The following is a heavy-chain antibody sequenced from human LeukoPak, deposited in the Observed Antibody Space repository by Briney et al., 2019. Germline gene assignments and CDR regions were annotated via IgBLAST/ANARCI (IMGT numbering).Heavy chain of an antibody. D-gene: IGHD6-13*01. CDR3: ARDIAAAGTNYYYMDV. J-gene: IGHJ6*03. V-gene: IGHV1-46*01. CDR1: GYTFTSYY. CDR2: INPSGGST. Sequence: GASVKVSCEASGYTFTSYYMHWVRQAPGQGLEWMGIINPSGGSTSYAQKFQGRVTMTRDTSTSTVYMELSSLRSEDTAVYYCARDIAAAGTNYYYMDVWGKGTTVTISS.